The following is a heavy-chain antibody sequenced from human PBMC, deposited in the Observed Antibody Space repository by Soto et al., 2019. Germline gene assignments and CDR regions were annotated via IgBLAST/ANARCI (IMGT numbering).Heavy chain of an antibody. D-gene: IGHD5-12*01. J-gene: IGHJ6*02. V-gene: IGHV3-23*01. Sequence: GGSLRLSCAASGFTFSSYSMIWVRQAPGKGLEWVSIIGFSGGSTYYADSVKGRFTISRDNSKNTLSRKISSLRAEDTAVYYCAKAVEMATIKYGMDVWGQGTTVTVSS. CDR2: IGFSGGST. CDR1: GFTFSSYS. CDR3: AKAVEMATIKYGMDV.